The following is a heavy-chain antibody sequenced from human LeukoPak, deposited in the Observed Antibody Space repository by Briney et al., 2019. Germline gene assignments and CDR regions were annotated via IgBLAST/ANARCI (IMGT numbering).Heavy chain of an antibody. Sequence: SEALSLTCTVSGGSISSSSYYWGWIRQPPGKGLEWIGSIYYSGSTYYNPSLKSRVTISVDTSKNQFSLKLSSVTAADTAVYYCARAVAELGYWGQGTLVTVSS. CDR1: GGSISSSSYY. CDR2: IYYSGST. D-gene: IGHD6-19*01. J-gene: IGHJ4*02. V-gene: IGHV4-39*07. CDR3: ARAVAELGY.